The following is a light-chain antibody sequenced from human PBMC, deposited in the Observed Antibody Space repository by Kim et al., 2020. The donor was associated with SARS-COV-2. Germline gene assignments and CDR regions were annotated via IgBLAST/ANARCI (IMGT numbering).Light chain of an antibody. V-gene: IGLV3-19*01. J-gene: IGLJ7*01. Sequence: AVGQTVRITCQGDSLRRYYASCYQQKPGQAPVLVIYGKNNRPSGIPDRFSGSSSGNTASLTITGAQAEDEADYYCNSRDSSGNHAVFGGGTQLTVL. CDR2: GKN. CDR1: SLRRYY. CDR3: NSRDSSGNHAV.